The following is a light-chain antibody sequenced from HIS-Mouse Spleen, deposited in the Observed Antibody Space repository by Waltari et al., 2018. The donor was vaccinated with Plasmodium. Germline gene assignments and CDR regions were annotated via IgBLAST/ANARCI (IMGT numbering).Light chain of an antibody. Sequence: EIVLTQSPGTLSLSPGERATLSCRASQSVSSSYLAWYQQKPGQAPRLLIYGASSRATGIADRFSGRGAGTDFTLTISRLEPEDCAVYYCQQYGSSYTFGQGTKLEIK. CDR1: QSVSSSY. CDR2: GAS. J-gene: IGKJ2*01. V-gene: IGKV3-20*01. CDR3: QQYGSSYT.